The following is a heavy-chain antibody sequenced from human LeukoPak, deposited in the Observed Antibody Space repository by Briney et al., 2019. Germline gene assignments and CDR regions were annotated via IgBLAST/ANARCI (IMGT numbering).Heavy chain of an antibody. CDR3: ARDCGGDRYLDY. J-gene: IGHJ4*02. CDR1: GGSISSYY. Sequence: PSETLSLTCTVSGGSISSYYWSWTRQPPGKGLEWIAYIYYSGSTNYNPSLKSRVTISVDTSKNQFSLKLSSVTAADTAVYYCARDCGGDRYLDYWGQGTLVTVSS. V-gene: IGHV4-59*01. D-gene: IGHD2-21*02. CDR2: IYYSGST.